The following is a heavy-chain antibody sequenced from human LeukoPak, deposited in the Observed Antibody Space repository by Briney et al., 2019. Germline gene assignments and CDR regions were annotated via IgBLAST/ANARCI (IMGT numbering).Heavy chain of an antibody. Sequence: ASVKVSCKASGYTFTSYGISWVRQAPGQGLQWMGWSSPYNGNTNYAQKLQGRVTMTTGISTSTVYMELKSLRSDDTAVYYCARGGTSGWRTPNDDYWGQGTLVTVSS. CDR2: SSPYNGNT. J-gene: IGHJ4*02. D-gene: IGHD6-19*01. CDR1: GYTFTSYG. CDR3: ARGGTSGWRTPNDDY. V-gene: IGHV1-18*01.